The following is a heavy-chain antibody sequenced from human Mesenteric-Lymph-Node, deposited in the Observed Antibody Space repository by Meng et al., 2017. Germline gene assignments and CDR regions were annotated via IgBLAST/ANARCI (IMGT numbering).Heavy chain of an antibody. J-gene: IGHJ6*02. V-gene: IGHV3-74*01. Sequence: GESLKISCGASGFNFGDYIMHWVRQSPGKGLEWISRIVSDGGITTYADSVKGRFTISRDNAKNSLYLQMNSLRAEDTAVYYCARDRGIVVVYYYYYYGMDVWGQGTTVTVSS. CDR2: IVSDGGIT. CDR1: GFNFGDYI. CDR3: ARDRGIVVVYYYYYYGMDV. D-gene: IGHD3-22*01.